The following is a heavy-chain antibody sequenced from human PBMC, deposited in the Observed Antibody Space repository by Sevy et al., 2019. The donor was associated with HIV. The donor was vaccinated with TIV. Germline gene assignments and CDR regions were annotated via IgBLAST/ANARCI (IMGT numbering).Heavy chain of an antibody. D-gene: IGHD6-25*01. CDR1: GFTFDKYA. V-gene: IGHV3-9*01. CDR3: AKSSFLPAAGNAYYFDY. J-gene: IGHJ4*02. CDR2: ITWNSVIL. Sequence: GGSLRLSCTASGFTFDKYAMHWVRQAPGKGLEWVSGITWNSVILGYADSVKGRFTISRDNARNSLYLGMKSLRAEDTALYYCAKSSFLPAAGNAYYFDYWGQGTLVTVSS.